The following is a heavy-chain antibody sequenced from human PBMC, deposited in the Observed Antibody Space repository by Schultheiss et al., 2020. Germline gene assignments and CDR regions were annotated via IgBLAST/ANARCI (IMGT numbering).Heavy chain of an antibody. CDR2: IYYSGST. D-gene: IGHD3-10*01. CDR1: GFTFSSYA. J-gene: IGHJ4*02. V-gene: IGHV4-59*01. CDR3: ARAEGDYYGSGSPPDY. Sequence: GSLRLSCAASGFTFSSYAMSWVRQAPGKGLEWIGYIYYSGSTNYNHSLKSRVTISVDTSKNQFSLKLSSVTAEDTAVYYCARAEGDYYGSGSPPDYWGQGTLVTVSS.